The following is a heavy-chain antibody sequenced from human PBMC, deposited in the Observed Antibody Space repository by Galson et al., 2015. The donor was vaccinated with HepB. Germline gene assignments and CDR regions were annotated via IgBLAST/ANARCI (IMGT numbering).Heavy chain of an antibody. CDR2: IYPGDSDT. J-gene: IGHJ3*02. D-gene: IGHD1-1*01. Sequence: QSGAEVKKPGESLKISCKGSGYSFTSYWIGWVRQMPGKGLEWMGIIYPGDSDTRYSPSFQGQVTISADKSISTAYLQWSSLKASDTAMYYCARLGWETGTTAAFDIWGQGTMVTVSS. CDR3: ARLGWETGTTAAFDI. CDR1: GYSFTSYW. V-gene: IGHV5-51*01.